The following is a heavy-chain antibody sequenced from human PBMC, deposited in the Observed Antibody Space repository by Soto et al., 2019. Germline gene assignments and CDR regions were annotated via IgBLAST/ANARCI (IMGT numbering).Heavy chain of an antibody. J-gene: IGHJ6*02. Sequence: VGSLRLSCAASGFTFSSYAMHWVRQAPGKGLEWVAVISYDGSNKYYADSVKGRFTISRDNSKNTLYLQMNSLRAEDTAVYYCARDGEAYCGGDCYPPYYYYGMDVWGQGTTVTVSS. CDR2: ISYDGSNK. D-gene: IGHD2-21*02. CDR3: ARDGEAYCGGDCYPPYYYYGMDV. CDR1: GFTFSSYA. V-gene: IGHV3-30-3*01.